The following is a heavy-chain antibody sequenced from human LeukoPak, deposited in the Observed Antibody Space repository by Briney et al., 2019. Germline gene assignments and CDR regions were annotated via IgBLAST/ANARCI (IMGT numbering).Heavy chain of an antibody. D-gene: IGHD3-3*01. Sequence: PGGSLRLSCAASGFIFSDHYMSWIRQAPGKGLEWVSYISTSGSSIYYADSVKGRFTISRDNAKNSLYLQMNSLRAEDTAVYYCAREARRFLEWFGFDPWGQGTLVTVSS. J-gene: IGHJ5*02. V-gene: IGHV3-11*01. CDR3: AREARRFLEWFGFDP. CDR1: GFIFSDHY. CDR2: ISTSGSSI.